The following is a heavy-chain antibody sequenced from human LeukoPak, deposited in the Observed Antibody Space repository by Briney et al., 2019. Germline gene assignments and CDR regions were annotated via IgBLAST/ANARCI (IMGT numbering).Heavy chain of an antibody. J-gene: IGHJ4*02. V-gene: IGHV3-23*01. CDR1: GFIFSSYA. Sequence: GGSLRLSCAASGFIFSSYAMNWVRQAPGKGLEWVSSIRGSGGSTYYADSVKGRFTISRDNSKNTLYLQMNSLRAEDTAVYYCAKEYGYTYGEFDYWGQGTLVTVSS. CDR2: IRGSGGST. CDR3: AKEYGYTYGEFDY. D-gene: IGHD5-18*01.